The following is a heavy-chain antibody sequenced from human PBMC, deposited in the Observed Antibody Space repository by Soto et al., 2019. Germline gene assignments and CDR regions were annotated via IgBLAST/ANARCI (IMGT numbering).Heavy chain of an antibody. D-gene: IGHD6-19*01. V-gene: IGHV4-59*04. CDR1: GGSISSYY. Sequence: SETLSLTCTVSGGSISSYYWSWIRQPPGKGLEWIGNIYYSGTSYSYPSLKGRVTMSVDTSKNQFSMRLSSVTAADTAVYYCTDMRGQWLPRDWGRGIMVTVSS. J-gene: IGHJ4*02. CDR3: TDMRGQWLPRD. CDR2: IYYSGTS.